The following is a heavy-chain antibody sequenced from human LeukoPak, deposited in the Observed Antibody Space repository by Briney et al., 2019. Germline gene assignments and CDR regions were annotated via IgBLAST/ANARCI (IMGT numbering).Heavy chain of an antibody. CDR1: GFTFSSYA. Sequence: GGSLRLSCAASGFTFSSYAMNWVRQAPGKGLEWVANIKQDGSQKYYVDSVKGRFTISRDNAKNSVYLQMNRLRAEDTAVYYCARDLSQHFDWLLSGDTWGQGTLVTVSS. V-gene: IGHV3-7*04. CDR2: IKQDGSQK. J-gene: IGHJ5*02. CDR3: ARDLSQHFDWLLSGDT. D-gene: IGHD3-9*01.